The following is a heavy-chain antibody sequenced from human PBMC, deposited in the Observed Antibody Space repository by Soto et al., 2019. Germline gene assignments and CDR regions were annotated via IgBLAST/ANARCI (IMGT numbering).Heavy chain of an antibody. CDR1: GFTFSSYA. D-gene: IGHD1-26*01. CDR3: ARTPRGQWERQYYCYVMDV. CDR2: ISYDGSNK. V-gene: IGHV3-30-3*01. Sequence: ESGGGVVQPGRSLRLSCAASGFTFSSYAMHWVRQAPGKGLEWVAVISYDGSNKYYADSVKGRFTISRDNYKNTLYLQMNRLRAEDTAVYSCARTPRGQWERQYYCYVMDVWGQGTTVTVSS. J-gene: IGHJ6*02.